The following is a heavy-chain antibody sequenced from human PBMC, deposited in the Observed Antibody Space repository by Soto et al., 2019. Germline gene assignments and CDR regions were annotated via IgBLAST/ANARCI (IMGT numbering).Heavy chain of an antibody. CDR2: ISYDGSNK. D-gene: IGHD6-13*01. CDR3: ARDSVLQQVAYYFDY. J-gene: IGHJ4*02. CDR1: GFTFSSYA. Sequence: GGSLRLSCAASGFTFSSYAMHWVRQAPGKGLEWVAVISYDGSNKYYADSVKGRFTISRDNSKNTLYLQMNSRRAEDAAVYYCARDSVLQQVAYYFDYWGQGTLVTVSS. V-gene: IGHV3-30*04.